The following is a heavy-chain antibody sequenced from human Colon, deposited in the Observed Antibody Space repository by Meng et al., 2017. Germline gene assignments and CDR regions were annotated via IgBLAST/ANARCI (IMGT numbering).Heavy chain of an antibody. CDR1: GYTFTSYG. J-gene: IGHJ5*02. Sequence: QVQPVQSGAGVKKPGASVKVSCKASGYTFTSYGISWVRQAPGQGLEWMGWISAYNGNTNYAQKLQGRVTMTTDTSTSTAYMELRSLRSDDTAVYYCAASSSSWYQNWFDPWGQGTLVTVSS. D-gene: IGHD6-13*01. V-gene: IGHV1-18*01. CDR3: AASSSSWYQNWFDP. CDR2: ISAYNGNT.